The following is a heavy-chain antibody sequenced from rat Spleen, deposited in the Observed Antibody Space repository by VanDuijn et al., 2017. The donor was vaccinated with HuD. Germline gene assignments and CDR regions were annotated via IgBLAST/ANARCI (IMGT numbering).Heavy chain of an antibody. CDR3: VREDRGVDY. V-gene: IGHV4-2*01. D-gene: IGHD4-3*01. J-gene: IGHJ2*01. CDR1: GFNFKEYW. Sequence: EVQLVESGGGLVQPGRSLKLSCAASGFNFKEYWMGWVRQAPGKGLEWIGEINKDSSIIKYTPSLKDKFTISRDNAQNTLYLQMSRLGSEDTAIYYCVREDRGVDYWGQGVMVTVSS. CDR2: INKDSSII.